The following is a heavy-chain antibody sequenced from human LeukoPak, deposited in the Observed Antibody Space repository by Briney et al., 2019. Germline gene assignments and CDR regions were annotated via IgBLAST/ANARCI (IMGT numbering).Heavy chain of an antibody. D-gene: IGHD2-15*01. Sequence: GGSLRLSCAASGFTFTNAWMSWVRQAPGKGLEWVGRIKSKTDGGTTDYAAPVKGRFTISRDDSKNTLYLQMNSLETEDTAVYYCTNTVVVVATTGFDYWGQGTLVTVSS. V-gene: IGHV3-15*01. CDR1: GFTFTNAW. J-gene: IGHJ4*02. CDR2: IKSKTDGGTT. CDR3: TNTVVVVATTGFDY.